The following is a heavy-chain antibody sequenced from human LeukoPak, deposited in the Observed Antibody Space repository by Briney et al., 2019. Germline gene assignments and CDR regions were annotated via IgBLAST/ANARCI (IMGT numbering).Heavy chain of an antibody. J-gene: IGHJ4*02. CDR3: AREYSGYACIDY. D-gene: IGHD5-12*01. CDR1: GYTFTGYY. V-gene: IGHV1-2*02. Sequence: ASVKVSCKASGYTFTGYYMHWVRQAPRQGLEWMGWINPNSGGTNYAQKFQGRVTMTRDTSISTAYMELSRLRSDDTAVYYCAREYSGYACIDYWGQGTLVTVSS. CDR2: INPNSGGT.